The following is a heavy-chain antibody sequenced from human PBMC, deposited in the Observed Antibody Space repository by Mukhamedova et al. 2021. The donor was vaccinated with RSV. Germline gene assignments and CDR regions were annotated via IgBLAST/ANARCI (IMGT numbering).Heavy chain of an antibody. D-gene: IGHD5-24*01. J-gene: IGHJ4*02. CDR3: VRDWRWLPND. V-gene: IGHV3-74*01. CDR2: GDGTTT. Sequence: GDGTTTNYADSVKGRFTISRDNAKNTLYLQMNSLRAEDTAVYYCVRDWRWLPNDWGQGTLVTVSS.